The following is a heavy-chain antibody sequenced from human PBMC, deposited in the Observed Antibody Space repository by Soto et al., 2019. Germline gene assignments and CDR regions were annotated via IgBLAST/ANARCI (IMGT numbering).Heavy chain of an antibody. CDR1: GYTFTSYD. CDR2: MNPNSGNT. CDR3: ARTLYGANVDY. Sequence: QVQLVQSGAEVKKPGASVKVSCKASGYTFTSYDINWVRQATGQGLEWMGWMNPNSGNTDYAQKFQGTVTKTRTTSISTAYMGLSSLRSEDPAVDYCARTLYGANVDYWGQGTLVTVSS. J-gene: IGHJ4*02. V-gene: IGHV1-8*01. D-gene: IGHD4-17*01.